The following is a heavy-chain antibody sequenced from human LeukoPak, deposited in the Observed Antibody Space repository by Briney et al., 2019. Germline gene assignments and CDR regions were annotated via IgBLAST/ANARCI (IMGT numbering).Heavy chain of an antibody. D-gene: IGHD3-22*01. CDR2: IYYSGST. CDR1: GGSISSYY. V-gene: IGHV4-59*01. Sequence: NPSETLSLTCTVSGGSISSYYRSWIRQPPGKGLEWIGYIYYSGSTYYNPSLRSRVTISVDTSKNQFSLKLSSVTAADTAVYYCARSSEGRYYYDSSGFSYYYYYMDVWGKGTTVTISS. CDR3: ARSSEGRYYYDSSGFSYYYYYMDV. J-gene: IGHJ6*03.